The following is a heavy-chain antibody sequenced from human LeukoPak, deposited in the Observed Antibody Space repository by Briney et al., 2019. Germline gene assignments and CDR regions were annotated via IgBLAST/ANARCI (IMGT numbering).Heavy chain of an antibody. D-gene: IGHD6-19*01. CDR2: LSGSGGST. Sequence: GGSLRLSCAASGFTFSSYAMSWVRQAPGKGLEWVSALSGSGGSTCYADSVKGRSTIDRENSKNTLYLQMNSLRAEDTAVYYCAKSKAVAGDYYFDYWGQGTLVTVSS. J-gene: IGHJ4*02. CDR1: GFTFSSYA. V-gene: IGHV3-23*01. CDR3: AKSKAVAGDYYFDY.